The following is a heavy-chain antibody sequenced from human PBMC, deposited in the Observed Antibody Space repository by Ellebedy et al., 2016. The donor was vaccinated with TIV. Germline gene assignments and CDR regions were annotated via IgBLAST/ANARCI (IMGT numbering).Heavy chain of an antibody. CDR1: GDSVSTDIG. Sequence: SETLSLTCVISGDSVSTDIGWNWIRQSPSGGLGWPGRTYYRSKWKNDYAVSLKIRITINPDTSTNQLPLKLNAVTPDDTAGYYCARGWFGSGMGVWGQGTTVTVSS. D-gene: IGHD3-16*01. CDR2: TYYRSKWKN. V-gene: IGHV6-1*01. CDR3: ARGWFGSGMGV. J-gene: IGHJ6*02.